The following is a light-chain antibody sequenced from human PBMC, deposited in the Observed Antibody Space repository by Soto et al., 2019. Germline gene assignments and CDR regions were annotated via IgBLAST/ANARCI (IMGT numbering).Light chain of an antibody. CDR3: SSFTISRNTVI. CDR1: RRDVGGYNY. J-gene: IGLJ2*01. CDR2: EVT. Sequence: QSALTQPASVSGSPGQSITISCTGTRRDVGGYNYVSWYQQYSGKSPKLLIYEVTHRPSGVSNRFSGSKSGNTASLTISGLQAEDEADYYCSSFTISRNTVIFGGGTQLTV. V-gene: IGLV2-14*01.